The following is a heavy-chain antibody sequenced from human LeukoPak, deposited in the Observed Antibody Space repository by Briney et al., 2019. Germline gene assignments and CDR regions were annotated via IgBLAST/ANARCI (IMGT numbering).Heavy chain of an antibody. CDR1: GFTFSDYY. D-gene: IGHD2-15*01. Sequence: GGSLRLSCAASGFTFSDYYMNWVRQAPGKGLEWVSSISSSSSYIYYADSVKGRFTISRDNAKNSLYLQMNSLRAEDTAVYYCARDKYCSGGSCYYYYYMDVWGKGTTVTVSS. CDR3: ARDKYCSGGSCYYYYYMDV. CDR2: ISSSSSYI. J-gene: IGHJ6*03. V-gene: IGHV3-21*01.